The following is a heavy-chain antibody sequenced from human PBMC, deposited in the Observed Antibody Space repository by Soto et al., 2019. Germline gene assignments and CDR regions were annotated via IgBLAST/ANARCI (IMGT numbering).Heavy chain of an antibody. V-gene: IGHV4-31*03. CDR1: GGSISSGGYY. CDR3: ATLYMLRGLRTFDY. D-gene: IGHD3-10*01. Sequence: QVQLQESGPGLVKPSQTLSLTCTVSGGSISSGGYYWSRIRQHPGKGLEWIGYIYYTGSTYYNPSLKSRVTISVHTSKNQFSLKLSSVTAADTAVYYCATLYMLRGLRTFDYWGQETLATVSS. CDR2: IYYTGST. J-gene: IGHJ4*02.